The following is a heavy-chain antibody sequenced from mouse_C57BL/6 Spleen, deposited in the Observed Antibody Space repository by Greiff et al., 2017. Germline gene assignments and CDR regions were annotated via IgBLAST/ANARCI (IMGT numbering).Heavy chain of an antibody. V-gene: IGHV1-50*01. J-gene: IGHJ2*01. Sequence: QVQLQQPGAELVKPGASVKLSCKASGYTFTSYWMQWVQQRPGQGLEWIGEIDPSDSYTNYNQKFKGKATLTVDTSSSTAYMQLSSLTSEDSAVYYCARSPLDYWGQGTTLTVSS. CDR3: ARSPLDY. CDR2: IDPSDSYT. CDR1: GYTFTSYW.